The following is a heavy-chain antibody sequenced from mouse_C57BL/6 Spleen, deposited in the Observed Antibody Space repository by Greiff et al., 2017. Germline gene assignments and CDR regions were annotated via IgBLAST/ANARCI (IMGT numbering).Heavy chain of an antibody. D-gene: IGHD3-2*02. J-gene: IGHJ3*01. Sequence: DVMLVESGGGLVKPGGSLKLSCAASGFTFSDYGMHWVRQAPEKGLEWVAYISSGSSTIYYADTVKGRFTISRDKAKNTLFLQLTSLRSEDTAMYYCARPAQATGGFAYWGQGTLVTVSA. CDR1: GFTFSDYG. V-gene: IGHV5-17*01. CDR3: ARPAQATGGFAY. CDR2: ISSGSSTI.